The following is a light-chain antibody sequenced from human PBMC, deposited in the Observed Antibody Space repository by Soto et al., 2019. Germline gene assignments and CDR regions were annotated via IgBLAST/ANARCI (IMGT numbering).Light chain of an antibody. V-gene: IGKV3-15*01. Sequence: ESVLTQSPGTLSLSPGERATLSCRATQSVTNNLAWYQQKPGQAPRLLIYGASTRATGIPARFSGSGSGTEFTLTISSLQSEDFAVYYCQQYNNWPPWTFGQGTKVEIK. CDR2: GAS. J-gene: IGKJ1*01. CDR3: QQYNNWPPWT. CDR1: QSVTNN.